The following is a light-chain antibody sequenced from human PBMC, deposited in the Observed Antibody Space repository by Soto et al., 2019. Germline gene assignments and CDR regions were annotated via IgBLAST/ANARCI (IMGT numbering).Light chain of an antibody. CDR2: EVT. Sequence: QSVLTQPASVSGSPGQSITFSCTGTSGDIGAYNFASWYQQYPGKAPKLLTYEVTNRPSGISDRFSGSKSGNTASLTISGLQADDEADFYCSSYTTSNTYVFGTGTKVTVL. J-gene: IGLJ1*01. V-gene: IGLV2-14*01. CDR1: SGDIGAYNF. CDR3: SSYTTSNTYV.